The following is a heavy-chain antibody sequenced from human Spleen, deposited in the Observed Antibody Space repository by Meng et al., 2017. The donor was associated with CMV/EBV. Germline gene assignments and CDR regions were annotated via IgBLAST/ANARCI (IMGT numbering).Heavy chain of an antibody. D-gene: IGHD3-3*01. Sequence: GESLKISCVASGFSFSSYSLHWVRQAPGKGLEWVSSISRSSDYIYYADAVKGRFTISRDNAKNSLYLQMNSLRGEDTAVYYCALWDEGITTFGVVSHWGQGTLVTVSS. CDR2: ISRSSDYI. J-gene: IGHJ4*02. V-gene: IGHV3-21*01. CDR1: GFSFSSYS. CDR3: ALWDEGITTFGVVSH.